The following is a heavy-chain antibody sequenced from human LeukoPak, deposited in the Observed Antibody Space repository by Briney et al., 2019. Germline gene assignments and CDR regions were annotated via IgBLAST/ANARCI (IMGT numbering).Heavy chain of an antibody. Sequence: SQTLSLTCTVSGGSISSGSYYWSWIRQPAGKGLEWIGRIYTSGSTNYNPSLKSRVTISVDTSKNQFSLKLSSVTAADTAVYYCAKNPSDVVVTLVQHWGQGTLVTVSS. CDR1: GGSISSGSYY. V-gene: IGHV4-61*02. D-gene: IGHD2-21*02. J-gene: IGHJ1*01. CDR3: AKNPSDVVVTLVQH. CDR2: IYTSGST.